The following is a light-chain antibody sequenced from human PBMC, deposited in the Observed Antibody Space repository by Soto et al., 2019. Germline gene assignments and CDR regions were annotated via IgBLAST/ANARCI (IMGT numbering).Light chain of an antibody. J-gene: IGKJ4*01. V-gene: IGKV1-17*01. CDR3: LQYNTYPFT. Sequence: DIQMTQSPSSLSASVGDRVTITCRASQGIGDDLGWYQQKPGKAPKRLISAASTLQSGVPSRFSGSGSGTEFTLTISSLQPEDFAAYYCLQYNTYPFTFGGGTKVDIK. CDR1: QGIGDD. CDR2: AAS.